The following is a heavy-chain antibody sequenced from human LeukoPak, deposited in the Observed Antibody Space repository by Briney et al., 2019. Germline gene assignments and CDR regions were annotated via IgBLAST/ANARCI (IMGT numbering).Heavy chain of an antibody. Sequence: SETLSLTCTVSGGSISSSTYYWGWIRQPPGKGLVWIGSIHYSGYTYYNPSLKSRVTISLDTSKNQFSLKLSSVTAADTAVYYCASYYYDSSGFDYWGQGTLVTVSS. J-gene: IGHJ4*02. CDR1: GGSISSSTYY. CDR2: IHYSGYT. D-gene: IGHD3-22*01. CDR3: ASYYYDSSGFDY. V-gene: IGHV4-39*07.